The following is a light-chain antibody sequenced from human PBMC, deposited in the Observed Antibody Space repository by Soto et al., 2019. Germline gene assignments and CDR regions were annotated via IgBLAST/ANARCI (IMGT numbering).Light chain of an antibody. CDR2: EVR. J-gene: IGLJ3*02. Sequence: QSALTQPAPVSGSPGQSITISCTGTSSDVGGYNHVSWYQQHPGKAPKLIIYEVRNRPSGVSNRLSGSKSGNTASLTISGLQADAEADYYCCSYTSSSIRVFGGGTKLTVL. V-gene: IGLV2-14*01. CDR3: CSYTSSSIRV. CDR1: SSDVGGYNH.